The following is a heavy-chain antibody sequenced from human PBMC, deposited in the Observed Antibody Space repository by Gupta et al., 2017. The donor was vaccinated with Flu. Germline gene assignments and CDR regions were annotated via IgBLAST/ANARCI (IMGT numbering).Heavy chain of an antibody. D-gene: IGHD3-9*01. CDR2: ISTDGGRP. Sequence: EEHLVESGGDLIKPGASLRLSCEASGFTFSDYWMHWVRQVPGKGLEWVAHISTDGGRPTYADFVKGRFTISRDNARNTLHLQLKSLRPEDTAVYYCARGSFGSEGFYYFGLDVWGQGTTVTVSS. CDR3: ARGSFGSEGFYYFGLDV. V-gene: IGHV3-74*01. CDR1: GFTFSDYW. J-gene: IGHJ6*02.